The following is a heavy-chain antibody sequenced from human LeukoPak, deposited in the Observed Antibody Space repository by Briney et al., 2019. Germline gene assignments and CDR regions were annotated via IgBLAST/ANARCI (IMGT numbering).Heavy chain of an antibody. V-gene: IGHV3-53*01. D-gene: IGHD4/OR15-4a*01. CDR1: GFTVSSNY. CDR2: IYSGGST. J-gene: IGHJ4*02. Sequence: GGSLRLSCAASGFTVSSNYMSWVRQAPGKGLEWVSVIYSGGSTYYADSVKGRFTISRDNSKNTLYLQMNSLRAEDTAVYYCASEVPSYPGAFDYWGQGTLVTVSS. CDR3: ASEVPSYPGAFDY.